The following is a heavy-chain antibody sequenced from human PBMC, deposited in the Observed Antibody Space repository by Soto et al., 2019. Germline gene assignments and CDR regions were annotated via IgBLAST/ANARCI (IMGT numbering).Heavy chain of an antibody. D-gene: IGHD3-3*01. CDR1: GGSISSSSYY. CDR2: IYYSGST. Sequence: SETLSLTCTVSGGSISSSSYYWGWIRQPPGKGLEWIGSIYYSGSTYYNPSLKSRVTISVDTSKNQFSLKLSSVTAADTAVYYCARHSTKLRFLDPWGQGTLVTVSS. J-gene: IGHJ5*02. V-gene: IGHV4-39*01. CDR3: ARHSTKLRFLDP.